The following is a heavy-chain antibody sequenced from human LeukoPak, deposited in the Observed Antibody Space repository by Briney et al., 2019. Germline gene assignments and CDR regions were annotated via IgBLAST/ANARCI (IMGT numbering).Heavy chain of an antibody. CDR2: ISTYNGNT. CDR1: GYTFSTYG. CDR3: ARDEDYGIFVNVDY. D-gene: IGHD4-17*01. J-gene: IGHJ4*02. V-gene: IGHV1-18*01. Sequence: ASVKVSCKASGYTFSTYGISWVRQAPGQGLEWMGWISTYNGNTKYAEKFQGRVTMTTDTPTSTAYMKLRSLRSDDTAVYYCARDEDYGIFVNVDYWGQGTLVTVSS.